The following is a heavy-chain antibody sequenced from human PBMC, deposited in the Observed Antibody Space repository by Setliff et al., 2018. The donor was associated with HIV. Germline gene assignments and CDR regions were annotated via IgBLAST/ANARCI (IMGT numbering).Heavy chain of an antibody. CDR2: IYSGGTT. J-gene: IGHJ4*02. CDR3: AREGALLWLED. D-gene: IGHD3-10*01. CDR1: GFTVSSSY. V-gene: IGHV3-53*01. Sequence: PGGSLRLSCAASGFTVSSSYMSWVRQAPGRGLEWVSVIYSGGTTYYADSVKGRFTISRDNSKNTVYLQMNSLRAEDTAVYYCAREGALLWLEDWGQGTLVTVSS.